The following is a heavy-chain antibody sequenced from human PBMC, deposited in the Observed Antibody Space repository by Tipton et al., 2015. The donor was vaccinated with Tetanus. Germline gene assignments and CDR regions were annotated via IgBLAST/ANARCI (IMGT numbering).Heavy chain of an antibody. CDR3: APDWGSGTHYIRAFDL. J-gene: IGHJ3*01. D-gene: IGHD3-10*01. CDR2: IKNKNDGGTT. CDR1: GFTFSGAW. Sequence: SLRLSCAASGFTFSGAWMNWVRQAPGKGLEWVGRIKNKNDGGTTDFAAPVKGRFTISRDDSKNMLYLHMNSLKTDDAAVYYCAPDWGSGTHYIRAFDLWGQGTIVTVSS. V-gene: IGHV3-15*07.